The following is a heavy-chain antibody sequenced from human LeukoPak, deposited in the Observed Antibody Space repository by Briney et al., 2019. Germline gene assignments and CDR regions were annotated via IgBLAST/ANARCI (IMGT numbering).Heavy chain of an antibody. CDR3: AKDLSSGGGYD. J-gene: IGHJ4*02. Sequence: GGSLRLSCAASIFTFDNDAMPWVRQAPGKGLEWVSFIGSDGSDKHYADSVKGRFTISRDNSKNTLYLQMNSLRPEDTAMYYCAKDLSSGGGYDWGQGTLVTVSS. CDR2: IGSDGSDK. D-gene: IGHD3-16*01. V-gene: IGHV3-30*02. CDR1: IFTFDNDA.